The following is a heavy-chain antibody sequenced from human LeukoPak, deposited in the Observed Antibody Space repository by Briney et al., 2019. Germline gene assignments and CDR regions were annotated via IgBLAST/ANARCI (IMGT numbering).Heavy chain of an antibody. D-gene: IGHD2-2*01. J-gene: IGHJ4*02. CDR1: GYTFTGYY. CDR3: AYRYCSSTSCYLDY. CDR2: INPNSGGT. V-gene: IGHV1-2*06. Sequence: ASVKVSCKASGYTFTGYYMHWVRQAPGQGLEWMGRINPNSGGTNYAQKFQGRVTMTRDTSISTAYMELSRLRSDDTAVYYCAYRYCSSTSCYLDYWGQGTLVTVSS.